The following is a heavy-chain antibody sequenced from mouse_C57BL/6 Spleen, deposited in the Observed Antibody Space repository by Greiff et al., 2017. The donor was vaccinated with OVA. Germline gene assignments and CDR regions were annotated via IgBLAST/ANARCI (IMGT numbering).Heavy chain of an antibody. Sequence: QVQLQQSGPELVKPGASVKISCKASGYSFTSYYIHWVKQRPGQGLEWIGWIYPGSGNTKYNEQFKGKATLTADTSSSTAYMQRSSLTSEDSAVYYCARSLTRTSWFAYWGQGTLVTVSA. D-gene: IGHD2-14*01. J-gene: IGHJ3*01. V-gene: IGHV1-66*01. CDR3: ARSLTRTSWFAY. CDR1: GYSFTSYY. CDR2: IYPGSGNT.